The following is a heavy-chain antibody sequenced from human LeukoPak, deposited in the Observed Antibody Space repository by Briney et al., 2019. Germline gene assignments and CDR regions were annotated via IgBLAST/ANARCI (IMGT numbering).Heavy chain of an antibody. CDR2: IYTSGST. CDR1: GGSISSGSYY. Sequence: SETRSLTCTVSGGSISSGSYYWSWIRQPAGKGLEWIGRIYTSGSTNYNPSLKSRVTISVDTSKNQFSLKLSSVTAADTAVYYCAREWEPEAFGYWGQGTLVTVSS. D-gene: IGHD1-26*01. V-gene: IGHV4-61*02. J-gene: IGHJ4*02. CDR3: AREWEPEAFGY.